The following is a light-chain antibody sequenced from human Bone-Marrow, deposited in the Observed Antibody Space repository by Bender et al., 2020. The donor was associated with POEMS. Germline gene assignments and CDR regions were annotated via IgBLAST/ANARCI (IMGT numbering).Light chain of an antibody. V-gene: IGLV2-14*01. CDR1: SSDVGAYNY. CDR2: EVS. CDR3: VAWDDTLHGWV. J-gene: IGLJ2*01. Sequence: QSALTQPASVSGSPGQSITISCTGTSSDVGAYNYVSWYQQHPGKVPKLLIYEVSNRPSGTSARFSGSKSGNTASLTISGLQPEDESDYYCVAWDDTLHGWVFGGGTKLTVL.